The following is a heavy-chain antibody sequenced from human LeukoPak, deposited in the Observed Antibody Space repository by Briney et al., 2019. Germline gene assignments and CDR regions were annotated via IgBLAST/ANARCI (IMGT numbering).Heavy chain of an antibody. CDR2: IRHSDSNT. V-gene: IGHV3-23*05. Sequence: GGSLRLSCAASGFTFSSSDMSWVRQAPGSGLEWVSSIRHSDSNTYYADSVMGRFAISRDNSKNSLYLQMNSLSAEDTAVDYCTKRGNPTVGHHYLDVWGKGTTVSVSS. CDR3: TKRGNPTVGHHYLDV. J-gene: IGHJ6*03. CDR1: GFTFSSSD. D-gene: IGHD4-23*01.